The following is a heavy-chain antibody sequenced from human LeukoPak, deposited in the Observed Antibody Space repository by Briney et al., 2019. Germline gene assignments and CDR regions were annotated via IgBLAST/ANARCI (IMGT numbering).Heavy chain of an antibody. J-gene: IGHJ6*03. CDR3: ARLGRYHLFSYMDV. V-gene: IGHV1-18*01. Sequence: AASVKVSCKASGFTFTAYGINWMRQAPGQGLEWMGWTSAYNGDTKYVQKVQGRVSMTTDTSSNTAYMEVRSLRADDTAVYYCARLGRYHLFSYMDVWAKGTTVTVSS. CDR1: GFTFTAYG. CDR2: TSAYNGDT. D-gene: IGHD1-26*01.